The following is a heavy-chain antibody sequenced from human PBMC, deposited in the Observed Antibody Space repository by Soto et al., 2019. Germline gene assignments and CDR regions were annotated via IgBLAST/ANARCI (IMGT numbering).Heavy chain of an antibody. CDR3: VSQRTSVLTQAYFDY. CDR2: VYYRGRS. Sequence: SETLSLTCTVSGGSVSNSNYYWGWIRQSPGKGLEWIGSVYYRGRSYSKSSVKSRVTISVDTSKNQFSLNLNSVTASDTAVYFCVSQRTSVLTQAYFDYWGPGTLVTVSS. D-gene: IGHD2-8*01. V-gene: IGHV4-39*01. CDR1: GGSVSNSNYY. J-gene: IGHJ4*02.